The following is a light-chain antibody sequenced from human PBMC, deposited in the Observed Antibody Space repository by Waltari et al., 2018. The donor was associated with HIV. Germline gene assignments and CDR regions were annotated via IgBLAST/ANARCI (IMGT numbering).Light chain of an antibody. CDR3: QQANSFPPS. V-gene: IGKV1D-12*01. J-gene: IGKJ4*01. Sequence: DIQMTQSPSSVSASVGDRVTITCRASQGVSAWLAWYQQRPGKAPKLLIYAGSSLQSGVPSRFSGSGSRTESTLTISSLQHEDFATYYCQQANSFPPSFGGGTKVEIK. CDR2: AGS. CDR1: QGVSAW.